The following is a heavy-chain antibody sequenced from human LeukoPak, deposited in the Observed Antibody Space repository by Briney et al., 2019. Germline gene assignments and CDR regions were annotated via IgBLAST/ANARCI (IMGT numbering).Heavy chain of an antibody. CDR1: GGSISSYQ. D-gene: IGHD3-10*01. CDR3: ARDRWEWFGELSYAMDV. Sequence: SETLSLTCTVSGGSISSYQWTWIRQPPGKGLEWIGYISYGGTPKKNPSLASRFTMSLDTSKDRFSLELTSVIAADTAVYFCARDRWEWFGELSYAMDVWGKGTTVTVSS. CDR2: ISYGGTP. V-gene: IGHV4-59*01. J-gene: IGHJ6*04.